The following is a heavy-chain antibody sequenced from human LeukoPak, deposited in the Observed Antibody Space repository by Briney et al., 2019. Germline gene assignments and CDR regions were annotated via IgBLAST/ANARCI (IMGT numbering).Heavy chain of an antibody. CDR1: GFTFSSYD. J-gene: IGHJ4*02. Sequence: GGSLRLSCAASGFTFSSYDMNWVRQAPGKGLEWVSFISSSGSSIYYADSVKGRFTVSRDNAKNSLYLQMNSLRAEDTALYYCARTPSAWFFDCWGQGTLVTVSS. CDR3: ARTPSAWFFDC. CDR2: ISSSGSSI. V-gene: IGHV3-48*03. D-gene: IGHD6-19*01.